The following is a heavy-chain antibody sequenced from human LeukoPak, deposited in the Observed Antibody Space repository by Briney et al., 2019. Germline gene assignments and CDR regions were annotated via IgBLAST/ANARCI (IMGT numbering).Heavy chain of an antibody. CDR2: MNPNSGNT. CDR1: GYTFTSYG. V-gene: IGHV1-8*02. J-gene: IGHJ4*02. CDR3: ARALYSSIRAKRLVFAW. Sequence: GASVKVSCKASGYTFTSYGISWVRQAPGQGLEWMGWMNPNSGNTGYAQKFQGRVTMTRNTSISTAYMELSSLRSEDTAVYYCARALYSSIRAKRLVFAWWGQGTLVTVSS. D-gene: IGHD6-13*01.